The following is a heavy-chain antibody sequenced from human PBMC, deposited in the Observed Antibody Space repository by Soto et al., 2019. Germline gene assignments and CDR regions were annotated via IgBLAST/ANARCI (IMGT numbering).Heavy chain of an antibody. J-gene: IGHJ4*02. Sequence: ASVKVSCKASGYTFTGYYMHWVRQAPGQGLEWMGWINPNSGGTNYAQKFQGRVTMTRDTSISTAYMELSRLRSDDTAVYYCARVHSSSYYFDYWGQGTLVTVSS. CDR1: GYTFTGYY. V-gene: IGHV1-2*02. CDR2: INPNSGGT. D-gene: IGHD6-6*01. CDR3: ARVHSSSYYFDY.